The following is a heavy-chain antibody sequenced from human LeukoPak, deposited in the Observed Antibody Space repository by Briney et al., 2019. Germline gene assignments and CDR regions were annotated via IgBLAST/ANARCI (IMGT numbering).Heavy chain of an antibody. CDR3: ARFLTGRDLIEYSSSYYYYYGMDV. V-gene: IGHV4-59*08. D-gene: IGHD6-6*01. Sequence: KPSETLSLTCTVSGGSISSYYWSWIRQPPGKGLEWIGYIYYSGSTNYNPSLKSRVTISVDTSKNQFSLKLSSVTAADTAVYYCARFLTGRDLIEYSSSYYYYYGMDVWGQGTTVTVSS. CDR1: GGSISSYY. J-gene: IGHJ6*02. CDR2: IYYSGST.